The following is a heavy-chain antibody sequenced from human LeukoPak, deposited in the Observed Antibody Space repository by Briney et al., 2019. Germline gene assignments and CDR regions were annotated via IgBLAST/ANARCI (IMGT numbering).Heavy chain of an antibody. CDR1: GYMFASYW. V-gene: IGHV5-51*01. D-gene: IGHD6-19*01. CDR3: ARRLAVAGRGYYGMDV. J-gene: IGHJ6*02. Sequence: GESLKISGKGSGYMFASYWSGGGRQLPGKGVEGMGNIYPGDSDTRYSPPFQGQLTISADKSINTAYLQWSSLKASDSAMYYCARRLAVAGRGYYGMDVWGQGTTVTVSS. CDR2: IYPGDSDT.